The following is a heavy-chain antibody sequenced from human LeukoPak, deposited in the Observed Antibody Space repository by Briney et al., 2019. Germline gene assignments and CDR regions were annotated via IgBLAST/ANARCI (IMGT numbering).Heavy chain of an antibody. CDR1: GGSISSGSYY. CDR2: IYTSGST. V-gene: IGHV4-61*02. J-gene: IGHJ4*02. CDR3: ARVTTGGYYNC. Sequence: SQTLSLTCTVSGGSISSGSYYWCWLRHPAGKGLEMIGLIYTSGSTNYNPSLKKRVAISVDTSKNQFSLKLSSVTAADTAVYYCARVTTGGYYNCWGQGTLVTVSS. D-gene: IGHD3-22*01.